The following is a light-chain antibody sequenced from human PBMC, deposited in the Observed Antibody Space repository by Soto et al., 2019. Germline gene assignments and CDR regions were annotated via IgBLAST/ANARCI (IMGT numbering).Light chain of an antibody. Sequence: DIQMTQSPSSLSASVGDRVTITCRASQSISTYLNWYQQKPGKAPKLLIYAASSLQSGVPSRFSGSGSGTDFTLTISSLQPEDFATYFCQQSYNTPPWTFGQGTKV. V-gene: IGKV1-39*01. CDR2: AAS. CDR1: QSISTY. J-gene: IGKJ1*01. CDR3: QQSYNTPPWT.